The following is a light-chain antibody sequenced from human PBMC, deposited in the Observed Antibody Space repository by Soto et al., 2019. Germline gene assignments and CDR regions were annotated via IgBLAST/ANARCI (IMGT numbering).Light chain of an antibody. Sequence: QSVLPQPPSASGTPGQRVTISCSGSSSNIGSNYVYWHQQLPGTAPKLLIYRSNQRPSGVPDRFSGSKSGTSASLAISGLRSEDEADYYCAAWDDSLSGVVFGGGTKLTVL. J-gene: IGLJ2*01. CDR3: AAWDDSLSGVV. V-gene: IGLV1-47*01. CDR2: RSN. CDR1: SSNIGSNY.